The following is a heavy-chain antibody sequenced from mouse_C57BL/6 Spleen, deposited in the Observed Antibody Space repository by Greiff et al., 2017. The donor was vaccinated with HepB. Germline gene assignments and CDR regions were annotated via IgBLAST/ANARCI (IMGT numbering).Heavy chain of an antibody. Sequence: QVQLQQPGAELVRPGSSVKLSCKASGYTFTSYWMHWVKQRPIQGLEWIGNIDPSDSETHYNQKFKDKATLTVDKSSSTAYMQLSSLTSEDSAVYYCGRGGNGEQDDMDGWGQGASVTVAS. CDR1: GYTFTSYW. CDR2: IDPSDSET. V-gene: IGHV1-52*01. J-gene: IGHJ4*01. CDR3: GRGGNGEQDDMDG. D-gene: IGHD1-1*02.